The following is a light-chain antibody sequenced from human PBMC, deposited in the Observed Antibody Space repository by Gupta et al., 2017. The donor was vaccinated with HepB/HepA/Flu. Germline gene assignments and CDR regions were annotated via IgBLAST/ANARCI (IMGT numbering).Light chain of an antibody. CDR3: QHRSNWPPYP. Sequence: EIVLTQPPATLSLSPGQRATLSCRASQSINYYLAWYQQRPGQAPRLLMYDASSGASGIPARFSGSGSGTDFTLTISSLEPEDFAVYYCQHRSNWPPYPFGQGTKLEI. CDR1: QSINYY. J-gene: IGKJ2*01. V-gene: IGKV3-11*01. CDR2: DAS.